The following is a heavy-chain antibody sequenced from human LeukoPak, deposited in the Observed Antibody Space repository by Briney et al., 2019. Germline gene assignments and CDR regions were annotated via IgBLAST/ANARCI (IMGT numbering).Heavy chain of an antibody. V-gene: IGHV3-48*01. CDR1: GFTFSSYS. CDR2: ISSSSSTI. D-gene: IGHD1-26*01. J-gene: IGHJ4*02. Sequence: GGSLRLSCAASGFTFSSYSMNWVRQAPGKGLEWVSYISSSSSTIYYADSVKGRFTISRENAKNSLYLQMNRLRAEDTAVYYCARDARGSYSYWGQGTLVTVSS. CDR3: ARDARGSYSY.